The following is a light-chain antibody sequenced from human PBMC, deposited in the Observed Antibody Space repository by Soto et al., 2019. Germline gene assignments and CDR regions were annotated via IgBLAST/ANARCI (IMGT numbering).Light chain of an antibody. CDR1: QSISTY. CDR3: QQNFSIPIT. Sequence: DIQMTQSPSSLSSSVADIFTITFLASQSISTYLNWYHQKPGKAPDLLIYAASSLKSGVPSRFSGSGSGTHFTLTITGLQPADFATYYCQQNFSIPITFGQGTRLE. CDR2: AAS. V-gene: IGKV1-39*01. J-gene: IGKJ5*01.